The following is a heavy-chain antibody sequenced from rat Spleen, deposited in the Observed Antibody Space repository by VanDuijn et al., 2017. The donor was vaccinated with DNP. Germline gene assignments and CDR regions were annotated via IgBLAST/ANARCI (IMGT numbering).Heavy chain of an antibody. CDR2: ISTGGSNT. V-gene: IGHV5S11*01. J-gene: IGHJ4*01. CDR3: ARHGEVPTRYAMDA. Sequence: EVQLVESGGGLVQPKESLKISCAASGFTFSNAAMYWVRQAPGKGLEWVATISTGGSNTYYRDSVKGRFTISRDNAKSSLYLQMDSLRSEETATYYCARHGEVPTRYAMDAWGQGTSVTVSS. D-gene: IGHD2-1*01. CDR1: GFTFSNAA.